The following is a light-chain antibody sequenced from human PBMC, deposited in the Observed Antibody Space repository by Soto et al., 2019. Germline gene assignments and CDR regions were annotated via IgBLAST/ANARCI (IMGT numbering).Light chain of an antibody. Sequence: QSALTQPPSASGSLGQSVTIPCTGTSSDVGDYNYVSWYQQHPGKVPKLMIYEVSKRPSGVPDRFSGSKSGNTASLTVSGLQAEDEADYYCSSFAGSPVVFGGVTKLTVL. CDR3: SSFAGSPVV. V-gene: IGLV2-8*01. CDR2: EVS. CDR1: SSDVGDYNY. J-gene: IGLJ2*01.